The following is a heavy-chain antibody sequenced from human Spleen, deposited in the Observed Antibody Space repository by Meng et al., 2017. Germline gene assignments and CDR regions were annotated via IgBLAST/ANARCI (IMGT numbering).Heavy chain of an antibody. CDR2: ISWNSGSI. D-gene: IGHD6-13*01. J-gene: IGHJ5*02. CDR3: ARSIYSSSPNWFDP. Sequence: SLKISCAASGFTFDDYAMHWVRQAPGKGLEWVSGISWNSGSIGYADSVKGRFTISRDNAKNSLYLQMNSLRAEDTALYYCARSIYSSSPNWFDPWGQGTLVTVSS. V-gene: IGHV3-9*01. CDR1: GFTFDDYA.